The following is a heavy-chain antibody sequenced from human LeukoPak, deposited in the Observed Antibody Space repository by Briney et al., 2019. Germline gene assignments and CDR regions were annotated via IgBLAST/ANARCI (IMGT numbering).Heavy chain of an antibody. CDR2: IKYDEIEK. CDR1: GFTFRTYW. V-gene: IGHV3-7*01. Sequence: GGSLRLSCAASGFTFRTYWIAWVRQAPGKGLEWVANIKYDEIEKYYADSVKGRFTISRDNAKNSLYLQMNSLRDEDTAVYYCTRDLVIEPTGDWFDPWGQGTLVTVSS. D-gene: IGHD2/OR15-2a*01. J-gene: IGHJ5*02. CDR3: TRDLVIEPTGDWFDP.